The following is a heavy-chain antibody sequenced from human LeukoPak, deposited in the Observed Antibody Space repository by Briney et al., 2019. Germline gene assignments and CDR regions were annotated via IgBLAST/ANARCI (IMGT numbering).Heavy chain of an antibody. CDR3: AKDESDIVVVPAASLDY. V-gene: IGHV3-74*01. Sequence: LTGGSLRLSCTGSGFIFSTYWMHWVRQAPGKGLVWVSRIKTDGTTKYYADSVKGRFAVSRDNSKNTLYLQMNSLRAEDTAVYYCAKDESDIVVVPAASLDYWGQGTLVTVSS. D-gene: IGHD2-2*01. CDR1: GFIFSTYW. CDR2: IKTDGTTK. J-gene: IGHJ4*02.